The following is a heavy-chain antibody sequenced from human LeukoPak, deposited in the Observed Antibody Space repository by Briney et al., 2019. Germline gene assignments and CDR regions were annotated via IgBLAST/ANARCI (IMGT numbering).Heavy chain of an antibody. V-gene: IGHV3-15*01. CDR3: TTDRWPRTYNWFDP. CDR2: IKSKTDGGTT. CDR1: GFTFSNAW. J-gene: IGHJ5*02. D-gene: IGHD5-12*01. Sequence: GGSLRLSCAASGFTFSNAWMSWVRQAPGKGLEWVGRIKSKTDGGTTDYAAPVKGRFTISRDDSKNTLYLQMNSLKTEDTAVYYCTTDRWPRTYNWFDPWGQGTLVTVSS.